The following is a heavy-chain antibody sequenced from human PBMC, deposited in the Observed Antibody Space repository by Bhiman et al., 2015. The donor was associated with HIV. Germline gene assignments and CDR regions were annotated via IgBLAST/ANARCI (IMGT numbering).Heavy chain of an antibody. CDR1: GFTFSSYW. J-gene: IGHJ4*02. CDR2: IKEDGSET. D-gene: IGHD3-10*01. V-gene: IGHV3-7*05. CDR3: ARLWGVYYFDY. Sequence: EVQVEESGGGLVQPGGSLRLSCAASGFTFSSYWMSWVRRPPGKGLEWVANIKEDGSETYYVDSVKGRFTISRDNAKNSLYLRMDSLRAEDTAVYYCARLWGVYYFDYWGQGTLVAVSS.